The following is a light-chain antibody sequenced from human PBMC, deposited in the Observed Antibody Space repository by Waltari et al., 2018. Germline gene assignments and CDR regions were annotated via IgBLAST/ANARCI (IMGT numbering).Light chain of an antibody. V-gene: IGLV2-14*01. CDR2: EVS. Sequence: QSALTQPASVSGSPGQSITISCTGSSSDVGAYNYISWYQQYPGKAPKLMIYEVSNRPSGVSNRFSGSKSGNTASLTISGLQAEDEADYYCSSYTSASTLVFATGTKVTVL. J-gene: IGLJ1*01. CDR3: SSYTSASTLV. CDR1: SSDVGAYNY.